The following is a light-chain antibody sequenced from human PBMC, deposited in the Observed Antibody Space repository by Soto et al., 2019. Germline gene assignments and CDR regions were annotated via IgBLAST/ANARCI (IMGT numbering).Light chain of an antibody. Sequence: DIVMTQSPASRAVSLGERATINCKSSRSLLNRATDKIPLAWYQQKPGQPPKRLIWRASTRDSGVPDRFSGSGSGTDFTLTINSLQAEDVATYYCQQYFSAHLTFGGGTKVEI. V-gene: IGKV4-1*01. J-gene: IGKJ4*01. CDR2: RAS. CDR3: QQYFSAHLT. CDR1: RSLLNRATDKIP.